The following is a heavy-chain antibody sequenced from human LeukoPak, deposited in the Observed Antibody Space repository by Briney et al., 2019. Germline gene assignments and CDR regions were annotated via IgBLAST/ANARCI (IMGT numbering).Heavy chain of an antibody. V-gene: IGHV3-23*01. D-gene: IGHD3-9*01. CDR3: TRVIRNYDMAFDY. CDR1: GFTFSNYA. CDR2: IGGNDGKT. Sequence: GGSLRLSCATSGFTFSNYAMSWVRQAPGKGLEWVSSIGGNDGKTYYRDSVKGRFTISRDNSKNTLYLQVNSLRAEDTAVYHCTRVIRNYDMAFDYWGQGTLVTVSS. J-gene: IGHJ4*02.